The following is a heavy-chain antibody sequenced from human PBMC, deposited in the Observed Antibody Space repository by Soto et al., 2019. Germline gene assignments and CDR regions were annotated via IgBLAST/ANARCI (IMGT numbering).Heavy chain of an antibody. CDR2: ISAYNGNT. J-gene: IGHJ5*02. D-gene: IGHD3-22*01. CDR3: ARGARYSYDSSGYLNRFDP. CDR1: GYTFTSYG. Sequence: ASVKVSCKASGYTFTSYGISWVRQAPGQGLEWMGWISAYNGNTNYAQKLQGRVTMTTDTSTSTAYMELRSLRSDDTAVYYCARGARYSYDSSGYLNRFDPWGQGTMVTVYS. V-gene: IGHV1-18*01.